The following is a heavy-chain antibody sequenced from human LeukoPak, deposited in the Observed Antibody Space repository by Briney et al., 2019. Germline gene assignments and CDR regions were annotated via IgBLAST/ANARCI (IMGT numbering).Heavy chain of an antibody. V-gene: IGHV3-7*05. J-gene: IGHJ4*02. Sequence: AGGSLRLSCAASGFTFSSYGTHWVRQAPGKGLEWVANINEDGSEKYYVDSVKGRFTISRDNAKNSLYLQMNSLRAEDTAVYYCTRDSGLTTVTTYWDYWGQGTLVTVSS. CDR3: TRDSGLTTVTTYWDY. CDR1: GFTFSSYG. D-gene: IGHD4-17*01. CDR2: INEDGSEK.